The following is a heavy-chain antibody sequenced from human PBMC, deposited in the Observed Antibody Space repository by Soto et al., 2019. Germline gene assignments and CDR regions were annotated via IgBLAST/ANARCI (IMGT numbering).Heavy chain of an antibody. Sequence: QVQLQQWGAGLLKPSETLSLTCAVYGGSFSGYYWSWIRQPPGKGLEWIGEINHSGSTNYNPSLRGRVTKSVDTSKKQFSLTLSSVTAADTAVYYCARGRPSDSMITFGGVIVNNWFDPWGQGTLVTVSS. D-gene: IGHD3-16*02. CDR1: GGSFSGYY. CDR3: ARGRPSDSMITFGGVIVNNWFDP. CDR2: INHSGST. V-gene: IGHV4-34*01. J-gene: IGHJ5*02.